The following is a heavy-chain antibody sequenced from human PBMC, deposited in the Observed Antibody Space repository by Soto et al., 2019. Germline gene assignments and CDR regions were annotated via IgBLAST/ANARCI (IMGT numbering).Heavy chain of an antibody. CDR2: ISSSSSYI. D-gene: IGHD6-6*01. CDR3: ARGLIAARRGSFDY. V-gene: IGHV3-21*01. Sequence: EVQLVESGGGLVKPGGSLRLSCAASGFTFSSYSMNWVRQAPGKGLEWVSSISSSSSYIYYADSVKGRFTISRDNAKNSLYLQMNSLRAEDTAVYYCARGLIAARRGSFDYWGQGTLVTVSS. CDR1: GFTFSSYS. J-gene: IGHJ4*02.